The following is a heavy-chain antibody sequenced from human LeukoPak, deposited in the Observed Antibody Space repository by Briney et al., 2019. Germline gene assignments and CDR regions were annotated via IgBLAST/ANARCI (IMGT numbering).Heavy chain of an antibody. V-gene: IGHV3-21*01. CDR1: GFTFSSYS. D-gene: IGHD5-18*01. Sequence: GGSLRLSCAASGFTFSSYSMNWVRQAPGKGLEWVSSISSSSSYIYYADSVKGRFTISRDNAKNSLYLQMNSLRAEDTAVYYCARDISGGGYSYDIYYYYYYIDVWGKGTTVTVSS. CDR2: ISSSSSYI. CDR3: ARDISGGGYSYDIYYYYYYIDV. J-gene: IGHJ6*03.